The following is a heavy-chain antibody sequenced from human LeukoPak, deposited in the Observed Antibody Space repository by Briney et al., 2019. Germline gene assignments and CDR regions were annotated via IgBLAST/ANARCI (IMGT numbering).Heavy chain of an antibody. Sequence: SETLSLTCTVSGGSISSGDYYWSWIRQPPGKGLEWIGYIYYSGSTYYNPSLKSRVTISVDTSKNRFSLKLSSVTAADTAVYYCARDNMVRGAGHDYWGQGTLVTVSS. V-gene: IGHV4-30-4*01. D-gene: IGHD3-10*01. CDR1: GGSISSGDYY. J-gene: IGHJ4*02. CDR2: IYYSGST. CDR3: ARDNMVRGAGHDY.